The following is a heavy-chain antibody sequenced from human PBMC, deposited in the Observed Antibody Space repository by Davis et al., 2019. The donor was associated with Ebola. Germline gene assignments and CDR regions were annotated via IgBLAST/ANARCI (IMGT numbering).Heavy chain of an antibody. V-gene: IGHV1-46*01. CDR3: ARDGSILEWFLFDY. CDR2: INPSGGST. Sequence: ASVKVSCKASGYTFTSYYMHWVRQAPGQGLEWMGIINPSGGSTSYAQKFQGRVTMTRNTSISTAYMELSSLRSEDTAVYYCARDGSILEWFLFDYWGQGTLVTVSS. CDR1: GYTFTSYY. J-gene: IGHJ4*02. D-gene: IGHD3-3*01.